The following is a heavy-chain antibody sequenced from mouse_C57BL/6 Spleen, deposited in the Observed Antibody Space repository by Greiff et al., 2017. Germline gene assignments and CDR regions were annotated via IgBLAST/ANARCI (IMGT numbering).Heavy chain of an antibody. Sequence: EVQLQESGGGLVKPGGSLKLSCAASGFTFSDYGMHWVRQAPEKGLEWVAYISSGSSTIYYADTVKGRFTISRDNAKNTLFLQMTRLRSEDTAMYYCARDGSSYRAWFAYWGQGTLVTVSA. CDR2: ISSGSSTI. CDR1: GFTFSDYG. J-gene: IGHJ3*01. D-gene: IGHD1-1*01. V-gene: IGHV5-17*01. CDR3: ARDGSSYRAWFAY.